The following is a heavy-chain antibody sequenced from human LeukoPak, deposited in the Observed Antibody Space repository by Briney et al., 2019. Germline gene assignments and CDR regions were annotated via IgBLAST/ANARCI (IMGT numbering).Heavy chain of an antibody. CDR1: RGSISSPTDY. CDR3: AQSDVLAGASDI. V-gene: IGHV4-39*01. Sequence: PSETLSLTCTVSRGSISSPTDYWGWSRQPPGEGLWWIGYIYYSSSTYYNPSLKSRVTISVDTSKNQFSLNLSSVTAADTAVYYCAQSDVLAGASDIWGQGTMVIVSS. CDR2: IYYSSST. D-gene: IGHD4/OR15-4a*01. J-gene: IGHJ3*02.